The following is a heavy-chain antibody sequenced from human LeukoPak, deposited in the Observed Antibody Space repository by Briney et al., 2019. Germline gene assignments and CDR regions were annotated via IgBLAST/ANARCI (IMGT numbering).Heavy chain of an antibody. V-gene: IGHV3-23*01. CDR1: GFTFSSYA. Sequence: GGSLRLSCAASGFTFSSYAMSWVRQAPGKGLEWVSAISGSGGSTYYADSVKGRFTISRDNSKNTLYLQMNSLRAEDTAVYYCAKDRTVVVPAAYLLFDYWGQGTLVTVSS. CDR3: AKDRTVVVPAAYLLFDY. J-gene: IGHJ4*02. CDR2: ISGSGGST. D-gene: IGHD2-2*01.